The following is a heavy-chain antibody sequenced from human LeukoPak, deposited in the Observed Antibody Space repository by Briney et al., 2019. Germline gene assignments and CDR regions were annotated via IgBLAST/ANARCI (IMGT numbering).Heavy chain of an antibody. CDR3: ARDRTNILTGYLYGMDV. CDR1: GGSISSGGYY. D-gene: IGHD3-9*01. J-gene: IGHJ6*02. Sequence: TLSLACTVSGGSISSGGYYWSWIRQHPGKGLEWIGYIYYSGSTYYNPSLKSRVTISVDTSKNQFSLKLSSVTAAGTAVYYCARDRTNILTGYLYGMDVWGQGTTVTVSS. CDR2: IYYSGST. V-gene: IGHV4-31*03.